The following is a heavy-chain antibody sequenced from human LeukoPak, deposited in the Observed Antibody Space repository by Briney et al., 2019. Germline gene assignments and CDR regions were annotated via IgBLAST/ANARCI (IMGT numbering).Heavy chain of an antibody. Sequence: PGGSLRLSCAASGFTFNSYAMSWVRQAPGKGLEWVSAISGSGGSTYYADSVKGRFTISRDNSKNTLYLQMNSLRAEDTAVYYCAKDGSSGIVGATPTIDYWGQGTLVTVSS. CDR3: AKDGSSGIVGATPTIDY. D-gene: IGHD1-26*01. CDR1: GFTFNSYA. J-gene: IGHJ4*02. CDR2: ISGSGGST. V-gene: IGHV3-23*01.